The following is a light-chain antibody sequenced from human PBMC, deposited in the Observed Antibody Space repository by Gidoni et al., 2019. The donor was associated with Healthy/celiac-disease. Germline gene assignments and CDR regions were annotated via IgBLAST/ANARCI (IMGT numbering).Light chain of an antibody. J-gene: IGKJ3*01. Sequence: EIVLSQSPATLSLSPWERATLSCRARQSVSSYLAWYHQKPGQAPRLLIYDASNRATGIPARFSGSGSGTDFTLTISSLEPEDFAVYYCQQRSNWPPFTFGPGTKVDIK. CDR1: QSVSSY. CDR2: DAS. V-gene: IGKV3-11*01. CDR3: QQRSNWPPFT.